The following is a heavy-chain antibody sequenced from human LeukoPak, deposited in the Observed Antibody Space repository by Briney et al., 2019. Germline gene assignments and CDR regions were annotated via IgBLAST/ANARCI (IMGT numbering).Heavy chain of an antibody. J-gene: IGHJ4*02. D-gene: IGHD4-17*01. Sequence: SETLSLTCTVSGGSISSSSYYWGWIRQPPGKGLEWIGSIYYSGSTYYNPSLKSRVTIPVDKSKNQFSLKLSSVTAADTAVYYCASTDYGDYSPFDYWGQGTLVTVSS. CDR1: GGSISSSSYY. CDR3: ASTDYGDYSPFDY. V-gene: IGHV4-39*07. CDR2: IYYSGST.